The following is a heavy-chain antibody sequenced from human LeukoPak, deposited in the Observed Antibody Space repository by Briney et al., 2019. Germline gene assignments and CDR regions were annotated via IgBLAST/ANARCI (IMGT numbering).Heavy chain of an antibody. CDR2: INPNSAAT. J-gene: IGHJ3*01. CDR1: GYIFTGYY. D-gene: IGHD5-24*01. Sequence: GASVKVFCTASGYIFTGYYMHWVRQAPGQGLEWLGWINPNSAATSYAQIFQDRVTMTRDAPTSTAYLELSSLRSDDTAVYYCARRLVDSNDGYDVWGQGTVVTVSS. CDR3: ARRLVDSNDGYDV. V-gene: IGHV1-2*02.